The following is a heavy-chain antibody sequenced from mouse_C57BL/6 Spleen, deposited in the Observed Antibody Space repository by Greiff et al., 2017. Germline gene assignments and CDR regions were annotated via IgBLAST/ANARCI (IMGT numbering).Heavy chain of an antibody. D-gene: IGHD1-1*01. CDR3: ARDYYGRGYAMDY. CDR1: GYTFTSYW. J-gene: IGHJ4*01. V-gene: IGHV1-69*01. CDR2: IAPSDSYT. Sequence: VQLQQPGAELVMPGASVKLSCKASGYTFTSYWMHWVKQRPGQGLEWIGEIAPSDSYTNYNQKFKGKSTLTVDKSSSTAYMQLSSLTSEDSAVYYCARDYYGRGYAMDYWGQGTSVTVSS.